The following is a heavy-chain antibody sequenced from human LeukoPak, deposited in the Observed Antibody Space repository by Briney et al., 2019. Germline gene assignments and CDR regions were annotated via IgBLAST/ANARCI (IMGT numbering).Heavy chain of an antibody. CDR2: IDTSGSYI. V-gene: IGHV3-21*01. D-gene: IGHD3-10*01. Sequence: PGGSLRLSCTASGFTVTSFGMNWVRQAPGKGLEGGSFIDTSGSYIYYGGSLMGRVTIFRDNAKNSLYLQMNGLRAEATAVYYCARGRSIPLLRGVAMSDGFDIWGQGAMVTVSS. CDR1: GFTVTSFG. CDR3: ARGRSIPLLRGVAMSDGFDI. J-gene: IGHJ3*02.